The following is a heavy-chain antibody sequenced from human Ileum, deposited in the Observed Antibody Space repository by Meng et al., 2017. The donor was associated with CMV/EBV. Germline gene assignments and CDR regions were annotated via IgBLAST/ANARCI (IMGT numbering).Heavy chain of an antibody. V-gene: IGHV3-30*04. D-gene: IGHD3-16*01. CDR2: VYHDGKKV. CDR1: GITFSDAA. Sequence: VEAGGGAVETGRSLGLTCAGSGITFSDAAMDWVRQATGKWLEWVSTVYHDGKKVFYRDTVEGRFTVSRDNSKNTLYLQMNSLGLEDTAVYYCARGYANFFDFWGPGALVTVSS. J-gene: IGHJ4*02. CDR3: ARGYANFFDF.